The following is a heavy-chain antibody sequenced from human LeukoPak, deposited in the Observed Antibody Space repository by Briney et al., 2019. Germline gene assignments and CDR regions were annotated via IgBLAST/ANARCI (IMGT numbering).Heavy chain of an antibody. CDR2: ISSSSTYI. CDR3: ASNVTTTPITTGGAFNI. V-gene: IGHV3-21*01. J-gene: IGHJ3*02. Sequence: GRSLRLSCTASKFTFSNYAMSWVRQAPGKGLEWVSYISSSSTYIYYADSVKGRFTVSRDNAQNSLHLQMNSLRAEDTAVYYCASNVTTTPITTGGAFNIWGQGTMVTVSS. CDR1: KFTFSNYA. D-gene: IGHD4-17*01.